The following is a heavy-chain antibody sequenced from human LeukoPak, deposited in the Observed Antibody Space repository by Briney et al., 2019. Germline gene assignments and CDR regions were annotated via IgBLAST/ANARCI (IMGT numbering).Heavy chain of an antibody. J-gene: IGHJ4*02. V-gene: IGHV4-59*01. CDR3: ARLYYYGSGSIN. CDR2: IYYSGST. Sequence: SETLSLTCTVSGGSISSYYWSWIRQPPGKGLEWIGYIYYSGSTNYNPSLKSRVTISVDTSKNQFSLKLSSVTAADTAVYYCARLYYYGSGSINWGQGTLVTVSS. CDR1: GGSISSYY. D-gene: IGHD3-10*01.